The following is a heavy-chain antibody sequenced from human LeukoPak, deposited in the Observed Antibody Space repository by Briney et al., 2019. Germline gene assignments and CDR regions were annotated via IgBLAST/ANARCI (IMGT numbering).Heavy chain of an antibody. V-gene: IGHV4-61*02. J-gene: IGHJ3*02. Sequence: SEPLPLTCTVSGDSISSGDYYWSWIRQPAGKGLECIGRISSSGSTNYNPSLKTRVTISVDTSKNQFSLKLSSVTAADTAVYFCARGPYSYDSSGAFDIWGQGTMVTVSS. CDR1: GDSISSGDYY. CDR3: ARGPYSYDSSGAFDI. CDR2: ISSSGST. D-gene: IGHD3-22*01.